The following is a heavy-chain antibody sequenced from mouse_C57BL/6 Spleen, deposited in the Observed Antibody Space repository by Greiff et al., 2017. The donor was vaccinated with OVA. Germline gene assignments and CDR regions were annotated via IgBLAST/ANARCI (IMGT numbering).Heavy chain of an antibody. CDR2: IYPGDGDT. J-gene: IGHJ2*01. Sequence: VQLQQSGPELVKPGASVKISCKASGYAFSSSWMNWVKQRPGKGLEWIGRIYPGDGDTNYNGKFKGKATLTADKSSSTAYMQLSSLTSEDSAVYFGARSYYSNYVYYFDYWGQGTTLTVSS. D-gene: IGHD2-5*01. V-gene: IGHV1-82*01. CDR1: GYAFSSSW. CDR3: ARSYYSNYVYYFDY.